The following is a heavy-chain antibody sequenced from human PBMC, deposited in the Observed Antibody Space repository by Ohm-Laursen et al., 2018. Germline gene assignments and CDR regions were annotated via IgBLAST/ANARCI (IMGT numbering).Heavy chain of an antibody. J-gene: IGHJ4*02. CDR3: AREFTDESFDY. CDR1: GFTFSTYS. V-gene: IGHV3-21*01. CDR2: MSGSSTNR. Sequence: SLRLSCAASGFTFSTYSMNWVRQAPGKGLEWVSSMSGSSTNRYYADSVKGRFTISRDNAKNSLYLQMNSLSAEDTAVYYCAREFTDESFDYWGQGTLVTVSS. D-gene: IGHD3-16*01.